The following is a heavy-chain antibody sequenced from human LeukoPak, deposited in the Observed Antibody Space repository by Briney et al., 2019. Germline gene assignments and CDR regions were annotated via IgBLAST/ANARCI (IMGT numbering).Heavy chain of an antibody. CDR2: TYPGDSDT. CDR1: GYSFPTYW. V-gene: IGHV5-51*01. D-gene: IGHD1-26*01. J-gene: IGHJ5*02. CDR3: ARHHRGVGADWFGP. Sequence: GESLKISCKGSGYSFPTYWIGWVRQMPGKGLEWMGITYPGDSDTRYSPSFQGQITISVDKSISTAYLQWSTLKASDTAMYYCARHHRGVGADWFGPWGQGTLVTVSS.